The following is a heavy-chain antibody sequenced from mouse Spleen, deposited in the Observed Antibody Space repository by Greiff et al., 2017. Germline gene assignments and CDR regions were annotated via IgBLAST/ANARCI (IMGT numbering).Heavy chain of an antibody. J-gene: IGHJ2*01. CDR1: GYTFTGYW. Sequence: VQLQQSGTVLARPGASVKMSCKTSGYTFTGYWMHWVKQRPGQGLEWIGAIYPGNSDTSYNQKFKGKAKLTAVTSASTAYMELSSLTNEDSAFYCSTGRTAQAPYYFGCWGQGTTLTVSS. CDR3: TGRTAQAPYYFGC. V-gene: IGHV1-5*01. CDR2: IYPGNSDT. D-gene: IGHD3-2*02.